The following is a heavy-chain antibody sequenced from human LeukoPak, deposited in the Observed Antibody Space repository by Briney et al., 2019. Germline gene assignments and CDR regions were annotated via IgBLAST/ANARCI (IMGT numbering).Heavy chain of an antibody. D-gene: IGHD1-14*01. CDR2: ISSGGSTI. Sequence: GGSLRLSCAASGFTFSTYNMNWVRQAPGKGLEWVSYISSGGSTIYYADSVKGRFTVSRDNAKNSLYLQMNSLRAEDTAVYYCASQEEAVWPEPLDYWGQGTLVTVSS. CDR1: GFTFSTYN. V-gene: IGHV3-48*04. CDR3: ASQEEAVWPEPLDY. J-gene: IGHJ4*02.